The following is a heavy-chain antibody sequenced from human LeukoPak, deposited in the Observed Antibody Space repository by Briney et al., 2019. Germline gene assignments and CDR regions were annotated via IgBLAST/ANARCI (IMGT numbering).Heavy chain of an antibody. D-gene: IGHD3-16*01. V-gene: IGHV3-7*01. CDR1: GFIFTSNR. J-gene: IGHJ5*02. CDR3: TRGLGEHGGVSDR. Sequence: SGVSLRLSCAASGFIFTSNRMNWVRQAPGKGLEWVANIKHDGSEQIYVDSVKGRFTISRDNAKDSVYLQMNSLRAEDTAVYYCTRGLGEHGGVSDRWGQGTLVIVS. CDR2: IKHDGSEQ.